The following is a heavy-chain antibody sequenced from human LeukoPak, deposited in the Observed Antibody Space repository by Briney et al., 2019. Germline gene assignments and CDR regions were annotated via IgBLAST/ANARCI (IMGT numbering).Heavy chain of an antibody. CDR1: GFTFSSYA. CDR3: ARDGVRAGHSSSWYYYYYGMDV. V-gene: IGHV3-30-3*01. CDR2: ISYDGNNE. J-gene: IGHJ6*02. Sequence: PGGSLRLSCAASGFTFSSYAIHWVRQAPGKGLEWVAVISYDGNNEYYADSVKGRFTISRDNSKNTLYLQMNSLRAEDTAVYYCARDGVRAGHSSSWYYYYYGMDVWGQGTTVTVSS. D-gene: IGHD6-13*01.